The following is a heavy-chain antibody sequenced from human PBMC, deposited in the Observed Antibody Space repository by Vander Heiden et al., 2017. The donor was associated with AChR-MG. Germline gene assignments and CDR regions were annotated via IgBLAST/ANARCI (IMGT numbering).Heavy chain of an antibody. CDR3: AHRGRSGFSLSWFDS. CDR1: GFSLSTGAVA. Sequence: QITLKESGPTLVKPTQTLTLTCTFSGFSLSTGAVAVGWIRQPPGKALEWLALIYWDDDKSYSPSLKSRLTITKDTSKNQVVLTMTNMDPVDTATYYCAHRGRSGFSLSWFDSWGQGTLVTVSS. CDR2: IYWDDDK. D-gene: IGHD1-26*01. V-gene: IGHV2-5*02. J-gene: IGHJ5*01.